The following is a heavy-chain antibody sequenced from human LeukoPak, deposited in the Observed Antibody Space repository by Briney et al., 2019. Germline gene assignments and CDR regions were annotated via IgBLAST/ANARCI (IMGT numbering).Heavy chain of an antibody. V-gene: IGHV3-74*01. J-gene: IGHJ4*02. Sequence: GGSLRLSCAASGFIFSNYWMHWARQAPGKGLVWVSRINTDGSSTNYADSVKGRFTISRDNSKNTLYLQMNSLRAEDTAVYYCAKERIAAAGTLPVGYWGQGTLVTVSS. CDR2: INTDGSST. CDR1: GFIFSNYW. CDR3: AKERIAAAGTLPVGY. D-gene: IGHD6-13*01.